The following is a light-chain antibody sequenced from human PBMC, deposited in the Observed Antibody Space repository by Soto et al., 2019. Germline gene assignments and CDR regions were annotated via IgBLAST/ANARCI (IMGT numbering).Light chain of an antibody. Sequence: QSVLTQPPSASGTPGQRITISCSGSSSNIGSYSVNWYQQFPGTAPKLLIYNNNQRPSGVPDRFSGSKFGTSVSLAISGLQAEDEADYYCAAWDDSLNGVVFGGGTKLTVL. V-gene: IGLV1-44*01. CDR2: NNN. CDR3: AAWDDSLNGVV. CDR1: SSNIGSYS. J-gene: IGLJ2*01.